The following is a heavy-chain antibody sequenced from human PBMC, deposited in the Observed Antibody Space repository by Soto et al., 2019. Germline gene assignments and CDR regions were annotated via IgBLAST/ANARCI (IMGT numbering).Heavy chain of an antibody. Sequence: GGPLRLSCAASGFTFSSYAMHWVRQAPGKGLEWVAVISYDGSNKYYADSVKGRFTISRDNSKNTLYLQMNSLRAEDTAVYYCARDPGIDILTGSVDYWGQGTLVTVSS. CDR1: GFTFSSYA. V-gene: IGHV3-30-3*01. CDR3: ARDPGIDILTGSVDY. CDR2: ISYDGSNK. J-gene: IGHJ4*02. D-gene: IGHD3-9*01.